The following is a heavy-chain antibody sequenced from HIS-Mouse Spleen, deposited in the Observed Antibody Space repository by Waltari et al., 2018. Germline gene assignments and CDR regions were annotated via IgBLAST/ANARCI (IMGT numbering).Heavy chain of an antibody. CDR3: ARASRDLLLPRYFDL. CDR2: IYYSGST. J-gene: IGHJ2*01. CDR1: GGSISSSSYY. V-gene: IGHV4-39*07. Sequence: QLQLQESGPGLVKPSETLSLTCTVSGGSISSSSYYWGWIRQPPGKGLEWIGSIYYSGSTYSNPSLKRRVTISVDTSKNHFSLKLSSVTAADTAVYYCARASRDLLLPRYFDLWGRGTLVTVSS.